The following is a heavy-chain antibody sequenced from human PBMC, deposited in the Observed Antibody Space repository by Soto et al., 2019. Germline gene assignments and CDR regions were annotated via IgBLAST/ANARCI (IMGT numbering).Heavy chain of an antibody. Sequence: PGGSLRLSCAASGFTVSSNYMSWVRQAPGKGLEWVSVIYSGGSTYYADSVKGRFTISRHNSKNTLYLQMNSLRAEDTAVYYCASVPAAKFSYFDYWGQGTLVTVSS. J-gene: IGHJ4*02. V-gene: IGHV3-53*04. CDR2: IYSGGST. CDR3: ASVPAAKFSYFDY. D-gene: IGHD2-2*01. CDR1: GFTVSSNY.